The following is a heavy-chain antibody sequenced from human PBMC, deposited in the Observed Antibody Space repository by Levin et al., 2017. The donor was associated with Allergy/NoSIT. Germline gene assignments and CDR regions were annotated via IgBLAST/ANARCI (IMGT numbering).Heavy chain of an antibody. CDR2: IWYDGSNK. CDR1: GFTFSSYG. CDR3: ARDRIAVADPFDY. V-gene: IGHV3-33*01. D-gene: IGHD6-19*01. Sequence: QSGGSLRLSCAASGFTFSSYGMHWVRQAPGKGLEWVAVIWYDGSNKYYADSVKGRFTISRDNSKNTLYLQMNSLRAEDTAVYYCARDRIAVADPFDYWGQGTLVTVSS. J-gene: IGHJ4*02.